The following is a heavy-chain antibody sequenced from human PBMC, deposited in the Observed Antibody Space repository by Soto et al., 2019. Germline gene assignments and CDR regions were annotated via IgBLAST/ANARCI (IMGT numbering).Heavy chain of an antibody. J-gene: IGHJ6*02. CDR1: GGTFSGYA. CDR3: ARDLFRAYYDFWSGYHPPGVMDV. CDR2: IIPIFGTA. V-gene: IGHV1-69*13. Sequence: SVKVSCKASGGTFSGYAISWVRQAPGQGLEWMGGIIPIFGTANYAQKFQGRVTITADESTSTAYMELSSLRSEDTAVYYCARDLFRAYYDFWSGYHPPGVMDVWGQGTTVTVSS. D-gene: IGHD3-3*01.